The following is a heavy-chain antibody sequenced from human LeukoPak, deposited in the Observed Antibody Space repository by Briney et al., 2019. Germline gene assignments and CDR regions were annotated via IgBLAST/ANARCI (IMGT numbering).Heavy chain of an antibody. Sequence: PSETLSLTCTVSGGSISSYYWSWLRQPAGKGLEWIGRIYTSGSTNYNPSLTRRVTMSVDTSKNQISLKLSSVTAADTAVYYCARDDGFFWSFDYWGQGTLVTVSS. D-gene: IGHD3-3*01. CDR3: ARDDGFFWSFDY. CDR2: IYTSGST. CDR1: GGSISSYY. J-gene: IGHJ4*02. V-gene: IGHV4-4*07.